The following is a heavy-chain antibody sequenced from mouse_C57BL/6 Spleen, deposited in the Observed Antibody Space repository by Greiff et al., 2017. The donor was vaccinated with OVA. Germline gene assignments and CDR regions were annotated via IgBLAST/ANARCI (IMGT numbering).Heavy chain of an antibody. D-gene: IGHD6-1*01. CDR3: ARDQPGDY. V-gene: IGHV7-1*01. CDR2: SRNKANDYTT. CDR1: GFTFSDFY. J-gene: IGHJ4*01. Sequence: EVQVVESGGGLVQSGRSLRLSCATSGFTFSDFYMEWVRQAPGKGLEWIAASRNKANDYTTEYSASVKGRFIVSRDTSQSILYLQMNALRAEDTAIYYCARDQPGDYWGQGTSVTVSS.